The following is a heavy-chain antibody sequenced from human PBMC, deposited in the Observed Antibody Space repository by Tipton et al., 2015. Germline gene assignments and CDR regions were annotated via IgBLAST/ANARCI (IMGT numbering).Heavy chain of an antibody. J-gene: IGHJ4*02. Sequence: LRLSCSVSSDSISKYYWSWIRQPPGKGLEWIGYISYTDGAHYNPALKSRVTISVDKSKNQFSLKLSSVTASDTAVYYCARARGRHGGLFDSWGQGILVTVSS. CDR3: ARARGRHGGLFDS. CDR2: ISYTDGA. V-gene: IGHV4-59*01. CDR1: SDSISKYY. D-gene: IGHD4-23*01.